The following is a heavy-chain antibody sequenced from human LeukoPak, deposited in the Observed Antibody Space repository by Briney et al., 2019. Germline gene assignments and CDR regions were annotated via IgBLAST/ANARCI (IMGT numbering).Heavy chain of an antibody. CDR1: GYTFTGYY. D-gene: IGHD3-9*01. CDR3: ARASPLTGYYLMSH. J-gene: IGHJ4*02. V-gene: IGHV1-2*02. Sequence: ASVKVSCKASGYTFTGYYMHWVRQAPGQGLEWMGWINPNSGGTNYAQKFQGRVTMTRDTSISTAYMELSSLRSEDTAVYYCARASPLTGYYLMSHWGQGTLVTVSS. CDR2: INPNSGGT.